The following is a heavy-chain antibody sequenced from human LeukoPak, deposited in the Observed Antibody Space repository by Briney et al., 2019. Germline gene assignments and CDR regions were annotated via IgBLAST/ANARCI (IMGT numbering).Heavy chain of an antibody. CDR1: GGSISSYY. D-gene: IGHD2-2*01. V-gene: IGHV4-4*07. CDR2: IYTSGST. J-gene: IGHJ5*02. CDR3: WGSRKFTWGREYQLLLDP. Sequence: SETLSLICTVSGGSISSYYWSWIRQPAGKGLEWIGRIYTSGSTNYNPSLQSRVTMSVDTSKNQFSLKLSSLTAAATAVDCWWGSRKFTWGREYQLLLDPWGQGTLVTVSS.